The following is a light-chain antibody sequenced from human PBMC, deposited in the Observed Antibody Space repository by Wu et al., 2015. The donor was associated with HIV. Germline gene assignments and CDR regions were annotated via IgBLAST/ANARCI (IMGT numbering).Light chain of an antibody. Sequence: EIVLTQSPGTLSLSPGERATLSCRASQSVSSSYLAWYQQKPGQAPRLLIYGASSRATGIPDRFSGSGSGTDFTLTISRLEPEDFAVYYCQQYGSSPFGGGT. CDR3: QQYGSSP. CDR1: QSVSSSY. CDR2: GAS. J-gene: IGKJ4*01. V-gene: IGKV3-20*01.